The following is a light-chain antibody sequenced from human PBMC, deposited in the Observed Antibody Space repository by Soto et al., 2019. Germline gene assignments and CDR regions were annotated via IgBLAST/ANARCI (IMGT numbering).Light chain of an antibody. J-gene: IGKJ1*01. CDR3: QQYGTSPQT. Sequence: EIVLTQSPATLSLSPGERVTLSCRASQSVSSYLAWYQQKPGQAPRLLIYDASTRASGVPDRFSGSGSGTEFTLTISRLEPEDFAVYYCQQYGTSPQTFGQGTKVDIK. V-gene: IGKV3-20*01. CDR1: QSVSSY. CDR2: DAS.